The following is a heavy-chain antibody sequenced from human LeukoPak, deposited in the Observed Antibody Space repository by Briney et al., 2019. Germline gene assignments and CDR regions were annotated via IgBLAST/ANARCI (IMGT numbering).Heavy chain of an antibody. CDR2: IYTSGST. D-gene: IGHD6-19*01. V-gene: IGHV4-4*07. CDR1: GGSISSYY. J-gene: IGHJ5*02. Sequence: PSETLSLTCTVSGGSISSYYWSWIRQPAGKGLEWIGRIYTSGSTNYNPSLKSRVTMSVDTSKNQFSLKLSSVTAADTAVYYCARAGQWLVRGYNWFDPWGQGTLVTVSS. CDR3: ARAGQWLVRGYNWFDP.